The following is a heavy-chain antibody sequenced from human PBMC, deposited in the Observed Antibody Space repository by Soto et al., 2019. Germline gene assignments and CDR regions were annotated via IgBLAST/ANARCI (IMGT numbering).Heavy chain of an antibody. Sequence: QVQLVQSGAEVKKPGASVKISCKASGYTFTSFGISWVRQAPGQGLEWMGWISTYSGNTDYAPKFQGRVVMTTDTSTNTAYMELRRLRSDDTAVYYCARDRVVRGDRFDFWGQGTLVPVSS. V-gene: IGHV1-18*01. CDR3: ARDRVVRGDRFDF. J-gene: IGHJ4*02. CDR1: GYTFTSFG. CDR2: ISTYSGNT. D-gene: IGHD3-16*01.